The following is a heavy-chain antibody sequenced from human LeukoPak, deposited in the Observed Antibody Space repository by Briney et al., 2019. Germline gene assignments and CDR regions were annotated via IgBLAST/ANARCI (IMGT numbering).Heavy chain of an antibody. J-gene: IGHJ5*02. Sequence: SETLSLTCTVSGGSISSYYWSWIRQPAGKGLEWIGRIYTSGSTNYNPSPKSRVTMSVDTSKNQFSLKLSSVTAADTAVYYCARGRSQMLWFGESYNWFDPWGQGTLVTVSS. V-gene: IGHV4-4*07. CDR3: ARGRSQMLWFGESYNWFDP. CDR2: IYTSGST. D-gene: IGHD3-10*01. CDR1: GGSISSYY.